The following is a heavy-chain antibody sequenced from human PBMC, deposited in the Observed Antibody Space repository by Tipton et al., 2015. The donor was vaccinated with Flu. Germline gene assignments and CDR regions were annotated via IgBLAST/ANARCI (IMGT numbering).Heavy chain of an antibody. V-gene: IGHV4-39*07. CDR2: ICYSGST. D-gene: IGHD5-24*01. J-gene: IGHJ4*02. Sequence: TLSLTCTVSGGSISSSSYYWGWIRQPPGKGLEWIGSICYSGSTYYNPSLKSRVTISVDTSKNQFSLKLSSVTAADTAVYYCAREVEVATIDWGQGTLVTVSS. CDR3: AREVEVATID. CDR1: GGSISSSSYY.